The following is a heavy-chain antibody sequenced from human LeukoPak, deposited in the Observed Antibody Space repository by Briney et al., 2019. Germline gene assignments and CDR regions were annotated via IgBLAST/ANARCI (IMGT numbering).Heavy chain of an antibody. CDR1: GGSISSYY. J-gene: IGHJ4*02. Sequence: SSETLSLTCTVSGGSISSYYWSWIRQPPGKGLEWIGYIYYSGSTNYNPSLKSRVTISVDTSKNQFSLKLSSVTAADTAVYYCARVSRGPHPYYYDSSGYMDYWGQGTLVTVSS. CDR2: IYYSGST. V-gene: IGHV4-59*01. D-gene: IGHD3-22*01. CDR3: ARVSRGPHPYYYDSSGYMDY.